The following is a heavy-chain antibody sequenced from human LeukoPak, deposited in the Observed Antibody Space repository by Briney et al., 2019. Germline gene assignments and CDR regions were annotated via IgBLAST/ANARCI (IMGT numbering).Heavy chain of an antibody. V-gene: IGHV3-53*01. J-gene: IGHJ4*02. CDR2: IYNNGNT. D-gene: IGHD4-23*01. CDR1: GFTFSSNY. Sequence: GGSLRLSCAASGFTFSSNYMSWVRQAPGKGLEWVSVIYNNGNTYYSDSVKGRFTISSDNSKNTLYLQMNSLRAEDTAVYYCAREVTGGNPFDYWGQGTLVTVSS. CDR3: AREVTGGNPFDY.